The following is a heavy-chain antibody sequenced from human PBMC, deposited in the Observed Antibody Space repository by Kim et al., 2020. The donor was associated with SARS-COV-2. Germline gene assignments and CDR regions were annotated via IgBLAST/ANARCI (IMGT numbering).Heavy chain of an antibody. CDR3: ARSALFRTFDI. D-gene: IGHD2-21*01. Sequence: SETLSLTCTVSGGSISSYYWNWIRQPPGKGLEWIGYIYYSGSTNYNPSLKSRVTISVDTSKNQFSLKLSCVTAADTAVYYCARSALFRTFDIWGQGTMVT. CDR1: GGSISSYY. J-gene: IGHJ3*02. CDR2: IYYSGST. V-gene: IGHV4-59*08.